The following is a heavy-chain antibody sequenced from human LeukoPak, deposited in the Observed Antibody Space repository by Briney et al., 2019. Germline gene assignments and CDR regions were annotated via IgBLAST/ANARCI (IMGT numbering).Heavy chain of an antibody. V-gene: IGHV4-34*01. CDR2: INHSGRT. D-gene: IGHD6-13*01. CDR3: ARVTGYMVEDYFDS. CDR1: GGSFSGDY. J-gene: IGHJ4*02. Sequence: SETLSLTCAVYGGSFSGDYWSWIRQPPGKGLEWIGEINHSGRTNYKPSLKSRVTISVDTSKNQFSLRLRSVTAADTAVYYCARVTGYMVEDYFDSWGQGTLVTVSS.